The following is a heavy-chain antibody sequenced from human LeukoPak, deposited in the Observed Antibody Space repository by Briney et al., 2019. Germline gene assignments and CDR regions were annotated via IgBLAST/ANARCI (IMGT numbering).Heavy chain of an antibody. CDR1: GGTFSSYA. J-gene: IGHJ3*02. CDR2: IIPIFGTA. CDR3: ARGHNRAADALDI. D-gene: IGHD6-25*01. Sequence: SVKVSCKASGGTFSSYAISWVRQAPGQGLEWMGGIIPIFGTANYAQKFQGRVTITADESTSTAYMELSSLRSEDTAVYYCARGHNRAADALDIWGQGTMVTVSS. V-gene: IGHV1-69*01.